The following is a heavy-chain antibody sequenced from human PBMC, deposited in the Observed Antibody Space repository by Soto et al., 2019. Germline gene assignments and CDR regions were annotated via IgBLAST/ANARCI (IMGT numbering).Heavy chain of an antibody. CDR1: GYTFTSYA. J-gene: IGHJ5*02. CDR2: INAGNGNT. V-gene: IGHV1-3*01. D-gene: IGHD6-13*01. CDR3: ARSSGWYVWFDP. Sequence: ASVKVSCKASGYTFTSYAMHWVRQAPGQRLEWMGWINAGNGNTKYPQKFQGRVTITRDTSASTAYMEPSSLRSEDTAVYYCARSSGWYVWFDPWGQGTLVTVSS.